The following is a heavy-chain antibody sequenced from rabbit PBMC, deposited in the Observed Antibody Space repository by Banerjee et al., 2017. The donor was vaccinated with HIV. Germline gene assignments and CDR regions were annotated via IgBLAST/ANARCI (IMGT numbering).Heavy chain of an antibody. V-gene: IGHV1S40*01. CDR1: GFTISSYW. J-gene: IGHJ4*01. D-gene: IGHD2-1*01. CDR2: IDAGSSGRI. CDR3: AREQSYADYGDFNL. Sequence: QSLEESGGDLVKPGASLTLTCTASGFTISSYWMCWVRQAPGKGLEWIACIDAGSSGRIDYASWAKGRFTISKTSSTTVTLQMTSLTAADTATYFCAREQSYADYGDFNLWGQGTLVTVS.